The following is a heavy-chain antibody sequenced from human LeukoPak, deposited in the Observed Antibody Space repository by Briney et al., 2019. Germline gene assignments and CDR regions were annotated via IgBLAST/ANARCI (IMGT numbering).Heavy chain of an antibody. J-gene: IGHJ4*02. Sequence: GGSLRLSCAASGFTFSNYIMHWVRQAPGKGLDWVAVILENGSNQYYADSVKGRFTISRDNAKNSLYLQMNSLRAEDTAVYYCARDPYGDYNYYFDYWGQGTLVTVSS. D-gene: IGHD4-17*01. V-gene: IGHV3-30*04. CDR3: ARDPYGDYNYYFDY. CDR1: GFTFSNYI. CDR2: ILENGSNQ.